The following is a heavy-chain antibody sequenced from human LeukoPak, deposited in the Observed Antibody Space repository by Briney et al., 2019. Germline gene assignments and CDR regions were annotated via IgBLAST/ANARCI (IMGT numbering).Heavy chain of an antibody. CDR1: GFTFSSYA. CDR2: ISYDGSNK. D-gene: IGHD2-15*01. CDR3: ASHFCSGGSCYGPNWFDP. Sequence: GGSLRLSCAASGFTFSSYAMHWVRQAPGKGLEWVAVISYDGSNKYYADSVKGRFTISRDNSKNTLYLQMNSLRAEDTAVYYCASHFCSGGSCYGPNWFDPWGQGTLVTVSS. V-gene: IGHV3-30*04. J-gene: IGHJ5*02.